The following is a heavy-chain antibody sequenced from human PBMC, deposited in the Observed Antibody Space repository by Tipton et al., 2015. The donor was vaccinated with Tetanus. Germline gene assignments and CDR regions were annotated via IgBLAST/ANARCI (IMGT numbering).Heavy chain of an antibody. CDR1: GASVTTYY. J-gene: IGHJ3*02. CDR2: MFYSGGT. Sequence: TLSLTCTVSGASVTTYYWYWMRQTPGKGLDWLGYMFYSGGTTKYNPSLESRLSMSLHTSQNQFSLKLNSVTAADTAVYYCARRRGMIHTFDIWGQGTVVTVSS. V-gene: IGHV4-59*02. CDR3: ARRRGMIHTFDI. D-gene: IGHD1-14*01.